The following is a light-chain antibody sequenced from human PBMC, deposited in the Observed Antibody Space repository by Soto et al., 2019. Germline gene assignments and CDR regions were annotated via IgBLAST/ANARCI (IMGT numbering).Light chain of an antibody. Sequence: EIVMTQSPATLSLSPGERATLSCRASQSVTTFLAWYQQKPGQAPRLLIYDASSRVAGIPARFRGSGSGTDFTLTISSLQAEDVAVYYCQQYYNSPITFGQGTRLEI. J-gene: IGKJ5*01. CDR2: DAS. V-gene: IGKV3D-15*01. CDR1: QSVTTF. CDR3: QQYYNSPIT.